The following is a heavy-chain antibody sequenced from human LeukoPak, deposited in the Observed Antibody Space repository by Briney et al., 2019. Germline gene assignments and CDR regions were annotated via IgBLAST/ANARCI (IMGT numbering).Heavy chain of an antibody. CDR1: GGSISTFY. CDR2: IYYSGST. V-gene: IGHV4-59*08. D-gene: IGHD3-10*01. CDR3: ARGPPYGSGSYDY. Sequence: SETLSLTCTVSGGSISTFYWNWIRQPPGKGLEWIGHIYYSGSTYYNPSLKSRVTISVDTSKNQFSLKLSSVTAADTAVYYCARGPPYGSGSYDYWGQGTLVTVSS. J-gene: IGHJ4*02.